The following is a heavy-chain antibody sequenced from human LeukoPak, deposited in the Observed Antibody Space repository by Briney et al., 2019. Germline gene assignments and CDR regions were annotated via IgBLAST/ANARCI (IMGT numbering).Heavy chain of an antibody. Sequence: SETLSLTCTVSGGSISSYYWSWIRQPAGKGLEWIGRIYTSGSTNYNPSLKSRVTMSVDTSKNQFSLKLSSVTAADTAVYYCARDRISGGFTRGAFDIWGQGTMVTVSS. V-gene: IGHV4-4*07. J-gene: IGHJ3*02. CDR1: GGSISSYY. D-gene: IGHD1-26*01. CDR3: ARDRISGGFTRGAFDI. CDR2: IYTSGST.